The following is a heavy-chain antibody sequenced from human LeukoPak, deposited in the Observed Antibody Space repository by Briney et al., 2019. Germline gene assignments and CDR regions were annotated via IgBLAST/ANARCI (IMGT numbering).Heavy chain of an antibody. D-gene: IGHD6-13*01. CDR2: MSNDGSNK. J-gene: IGHJ4*02. Sequence: PGGSLRLSCAASGFIFSNYGIHWVRQAPGKGLEWVAVMSNDGSNKYYADSVKGRFTISRDNSKNTLYLQMNSLRAEDTAIYYCAKSGIAAAGQRGYFDYWGQGTLVTVSS. CDR3: AKSGIAAAGQRGYFDY. V-gene: IGHV3-30*18. CDR1: GFIFSNYG.